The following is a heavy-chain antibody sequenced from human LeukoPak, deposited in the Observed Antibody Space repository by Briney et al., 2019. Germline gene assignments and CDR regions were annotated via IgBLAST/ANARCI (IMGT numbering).Heavy chain of an antibody. CDR3: AKDHVLLWFGRNAFDI. CDR2: ISWNSGSI. D-gene: IGHD3-10*01. V-gene: IGHV3-9*01. J-gene: IGHJ3*02. CDR1: GFTFDDYA. Sequence: GGSLRLSCAASGFTFDDYAMHWVRQAPGKGLEWASGISWNSGSIGYADSVKGRFTISRDNAKNSLYLQMNSLRAEDTALYYCAKDHVLLWFGRNAFDIWGQGTMVTVSS.